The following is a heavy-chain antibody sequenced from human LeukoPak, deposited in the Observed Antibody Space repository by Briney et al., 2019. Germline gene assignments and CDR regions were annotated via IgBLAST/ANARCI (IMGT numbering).Heavy chain of an antibody. V-gene: IGHV1-18*01. CDR2: ISAYNGNT. J-gene: IGHJ4*02. D-gene: IGHD3-16*02. CDR3: ARDTLNGDYVWGSYRYMGY. CDR1: GYTFTSYG. Sequence: ASVKVSCKASGYTFTSYGISWVRQAPGQGLEWMGWISAYNGNTNYAQKLQGRVTIIRDTSASTAYMELSSLRSEDTAVYYCARDTLNGDYVWGSYRYMGYWGQGTLVTVSS.